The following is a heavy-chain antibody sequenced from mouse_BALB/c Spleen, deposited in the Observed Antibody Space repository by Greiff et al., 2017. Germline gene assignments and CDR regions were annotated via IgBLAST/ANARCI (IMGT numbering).Heavy chain of an antibody. Sequence: QGQLQQSGAELVKPGASVKLSCTASGFNIKDTYMHWVKQRPGQGLEWIGEINPSNGRTNYNEKFKSKATLTVDKSSSTAYMQLSSLTSEDSAVYYCARTYYGNPFAYWGQGTLVTVSA. CDR2: INPSNGRT. J-gene: IGHJ3*01. D-gene: IGHD2-10*01. V-gene: IGHV1S81*02. CDR1: GFNIKDTY. CDR3: ARTYYGNPFAY.